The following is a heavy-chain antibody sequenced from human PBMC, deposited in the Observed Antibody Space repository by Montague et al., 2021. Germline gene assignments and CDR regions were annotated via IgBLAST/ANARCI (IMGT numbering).Heavy chain of an antibody. CDR2: INHSGST. CDR1: GGSFSGYY. D-gene: IGHD3-10*01. Sequence: SETLPLTRAVYGGSFSGYYWSWIRQPPGKGLEWIGEINHSGSTNYNPSLKSRVTISVDTSKNQFSLKLSSVTAADTAVYYCARRGGTMVRGVKGYMDVWGKGTTVTVSS. V-gene: IGHV4-34*01. CDR3: ARRGGTMVRGVKGYMDV. J-gene: IGHJ6*03.